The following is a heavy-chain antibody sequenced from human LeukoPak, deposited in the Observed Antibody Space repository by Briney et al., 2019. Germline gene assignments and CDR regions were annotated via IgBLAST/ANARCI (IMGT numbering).Heavy chain of an antibody. Sequence: GGSLRLSCTASGFTFGDYAMSWVRQAPGKGLEWVGFIRSKAYGGTTEYAASVKGRFTISRDDSKSIAYLQMNSLKTEDTAVYYCTRVRLLLGYFDYWGQGTLVTVSS. D-gene: IGHD3-22*01. J-gene: IGHJ4*02. CDR3: TRVRLLLGYFDY. CDR1: GFTFGDYA. CDR2: IRSKAYGGTT. V-gene: IGHV3-49*04.